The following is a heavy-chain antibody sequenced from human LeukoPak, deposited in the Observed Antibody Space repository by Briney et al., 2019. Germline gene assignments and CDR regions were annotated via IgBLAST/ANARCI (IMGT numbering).Heavy chain of an antibody. CDR3: ARDYYWGYYYYGMDV. D-gene: IGHD3-22*01. CDR1: GFSLNTRGVA. J-gene: IGHJ6*02. CDR2: IYYSGST. V-gene: IGHV4-39*07. Sequence: SGPTLVNPTQTLTLTCTFSGFSLNTRGVAVGWIRQPPGKGLEWIGSIYYSGSTYYNPSLKSRVTISVDTSKNQFSLKLSSVTAADTAVYYCARDYYWGYYYYGMDVWGQGTTVTVSS.